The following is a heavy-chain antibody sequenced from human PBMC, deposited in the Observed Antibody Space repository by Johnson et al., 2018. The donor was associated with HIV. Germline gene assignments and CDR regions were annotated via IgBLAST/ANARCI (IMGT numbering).Heavy chain of an antibody. CDR3: AKALDRSSWGAFDI. CDR2: IWYDGSNK. Sequence: QVQLVESGGGVVQPGRSLRLSCAASGFTFSSYGMHWVRQAPGKGLEWVAVIWYDGSNKYYADSVKGRFTISRDNSTNTLSLQMNSLRAEDTAVYYCAKALDRSSWGAFDIWGQGTMVIVSS. CDR1: GFTFSSYG. J-gene: IGHJ3*02. V-gene: IGHV3-33*06. D-gene: IGHD6-6*01.